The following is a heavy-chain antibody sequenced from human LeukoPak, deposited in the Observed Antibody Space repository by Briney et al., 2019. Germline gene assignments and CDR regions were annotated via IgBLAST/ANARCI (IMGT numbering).Heavy chain of an antibody. CDR2: IKQDGSEK. D-gene: IGHD3-9*01. Sequence: GGSLRLSCAASRFTFSNYWMSWVRQAPGKGLEWVANIKQDGSEKYYVDSVKGRFTISRDNAENSLYLQMNSLRAEDTAVYYCASTYDILTGYFRFDYWGQGTLVTVSS. CDR1: RFTFSNYW. CDR3: ASTYDILTGYFRFDY. V-gene: IGHV3-7*02. J-gene: IGHJ4*02.